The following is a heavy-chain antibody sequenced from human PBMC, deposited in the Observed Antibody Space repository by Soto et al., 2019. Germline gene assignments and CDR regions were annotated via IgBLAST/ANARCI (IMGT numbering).Heavy chain of an antibody. CDR3: AKEDGAGFKS. D-gene: IGHD1-26*01. V-gene: IGHV1-69*04. Sequence: QVHLVQSGAEMKKPGSSVTVSCKVSGGDLRNSGLSWVRQAPGQGLEWMGGIFPLLAMVDYSQKFQGRITISADESTSTAYMDLGSLRSEDTAVYYRAKEDGAGFKSWGQGTLVIVSS. CDR1: GGDLRNSG. CDR2: IFPLLAMV. J-gene: IGHJ4*02.